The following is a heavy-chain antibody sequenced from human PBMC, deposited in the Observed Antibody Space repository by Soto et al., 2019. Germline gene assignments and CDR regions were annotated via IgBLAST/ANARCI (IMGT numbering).Heavy chain of an antibody. CDR2: MYSGGET. CDR3: AKRKYCSSATCFDY. CDR1: GFTVSISY. V-gene: IGHV3-66*01. Sequence: EVQLVESGGALVQPGGSLRLSCAASGFTVSISYMSWVRQVPGKGLEWVSIMYSGGETYYAASVKGRFTISRDNSKNTLYLQMSSLRAEGTAVSYFAKRKYCSSATCFDYWGQGTLVTVSS. D-gene: IGHD2-2*01. J-gene: IGHJ4*02.